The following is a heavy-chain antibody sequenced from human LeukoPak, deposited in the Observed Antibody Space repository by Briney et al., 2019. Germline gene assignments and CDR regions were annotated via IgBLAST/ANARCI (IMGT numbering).Heavy chain of an antibody. D-gene: IGHD2-15*01. J-gene: IGHJ4*02. CDR3: ARPQGYCSGGSCYFIFDY. V-gene: IGHV5-51*01. Sequence: GESLKISCKGSGYSFTSYWIGWVRQMPRKGLEWMGIIYPGDSDTRYSPSFQGQVTISADKSISTAYLQWSSLKASDTAMYYCARPQGYCSGGSCYFIFDYWGQGTLVTVSS. CDR1: GYSFTSYW. CDR2: IYPGDSDT.